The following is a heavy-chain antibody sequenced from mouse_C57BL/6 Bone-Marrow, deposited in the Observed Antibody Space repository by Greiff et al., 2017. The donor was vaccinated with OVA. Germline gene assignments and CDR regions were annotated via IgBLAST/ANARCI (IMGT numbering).Heavy chain of an antibody. CDR3: ARKGLTGPPYYAMDY. CDR1: GYTFTSYW. Sequence: VQLQQSGAELVKPGASVKLSCKASGYTFTSYWMHWVKQRPGQGLEWIGMIHPNSGSTNYNEKFKSKATLTVDKSASTAYMQLSSLTSEVSAVYYCARKGLTGPPYYAMDYWGQGTSVTVSS. D-gene: IGHD4-1*01. CDR2: IHPNSGST. J-gene: IGHJ4*01. V-gene: IGHV1-64*01.